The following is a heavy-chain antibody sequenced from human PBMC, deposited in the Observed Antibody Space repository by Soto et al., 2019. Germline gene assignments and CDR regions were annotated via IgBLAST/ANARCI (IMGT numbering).Heavy chain of an antibody. D-gene: IGHD6-13*01. V-gene: IGHV1-18*01. CDR1: GYTFTSYG. J-gene: IGHJ6*02. CDR3: AGQQLGNSLFHYGMDV. Sequence: ASVKVSCKASGYTFTSYGISWVRQAPGQGLEWMGWISAYNGNTNYAQKLQGRVTMTTDTSTSTAYMELRSLRTDDTAVYYCAGQQLGNSLFHYGMDVWGQGTTVTVSS. CDR2: ISAYNGNT.